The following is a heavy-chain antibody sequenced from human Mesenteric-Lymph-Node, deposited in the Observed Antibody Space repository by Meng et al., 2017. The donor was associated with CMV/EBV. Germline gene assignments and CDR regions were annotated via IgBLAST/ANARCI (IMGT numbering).Heavy chain of an antibody. J-gene: IGHJ2*01. CDR3: ARSFSSNWANWYFDL. D-gene: IGHD1-1*01. V-gene: IGHV1-18*01. CDR1: GYTFSYFV. Sequence: SGYTFSYFVIRWLRQAPGQVPEWMGWLNTFNGYTSYAQQLQGRVTMTRDTSTSTAYMELRGLRSDDTAVYYCARSFSSNWANWYFDLWGRGTLVTVSS. CDR2: LNTFNGYT.